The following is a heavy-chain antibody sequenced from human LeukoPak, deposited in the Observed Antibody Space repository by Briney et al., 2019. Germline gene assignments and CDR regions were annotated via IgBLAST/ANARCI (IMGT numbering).Heavy chain of an antibody. Sequence: GGSLRLSCAASGFTFSVCEMHWVRQAPGKGLEWLSYIRSSGSAIYYADSVKGRFTISRDNSKNTLYLQMNSLRAEDTAVYYCARGFSSWYYFDYWGQGTLVTVSS. D-gene: IGHD6-13*01. V-gene: IGHV3-48*03. CDR1: GFTFSVCE. CDR3: ARGFSSWYYFDY. CDR2: IRSSGSAI. J-gene: IGHJ4*02.